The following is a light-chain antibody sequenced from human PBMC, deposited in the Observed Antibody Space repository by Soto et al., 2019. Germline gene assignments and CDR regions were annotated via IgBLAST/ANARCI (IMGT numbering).Light chain of an antibody. CDR1: QSISSSY. Sequence: EIVLTQSPGTLSLSPGKSATLSCRASQSISSSYLAWYQQRPGQAPRLLIYGASSRATGIPHRFSGSGSGTEFTLTISRLEPEDFAVYYCQQYGGSTYTVGQGTRWIS. CDR3: QQYGGSTYT. CDR2: GAS. J-gene: IGKJ2*01. V-gene: IGKV3-20*01.